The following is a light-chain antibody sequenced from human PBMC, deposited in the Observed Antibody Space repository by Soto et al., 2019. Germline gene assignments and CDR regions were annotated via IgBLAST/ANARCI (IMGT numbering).Light chain of an antibody. J-gene: IGLJ3*02. Sequence: QAVVTQEPSLTVSPGGTVTLTCGSSTGAVTSGHYPSWFQQKPGQAPRTLIYNTSNKQSWTPARFSGSLLGGKAALTLSGAQPEDEADYYCFFSYNSGRPVFGGGTKLTVL. CDR3: FFSYNSGRPV. V-gene: IGLV7-46*01. CDR2: NTS. CDR1: TGAVTSGHY.